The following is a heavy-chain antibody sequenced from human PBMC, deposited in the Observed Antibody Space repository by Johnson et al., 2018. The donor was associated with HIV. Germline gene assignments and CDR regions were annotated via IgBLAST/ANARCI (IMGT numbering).Heavy chain of an antibody. J-gene: IGHJ3*02. CDR1: GFTFSDYY. Sequence: QVPLVESGGGLVKPGGSLRLSCASSGFTFSDYYMNWIRQAPGKGLAWVSAISSSGSSKYYTDSVKGRFTISRDNAKNSLFLQMNSLRTEDTAVYYCAREKWLQLGTFDIWGQGTVVTVSS. CDR3: AREKWLQLGTFDI. V-gene: IGHV3-11*04. D-gene: IGHD5-12*01. CDR2: ISSSGSSK.